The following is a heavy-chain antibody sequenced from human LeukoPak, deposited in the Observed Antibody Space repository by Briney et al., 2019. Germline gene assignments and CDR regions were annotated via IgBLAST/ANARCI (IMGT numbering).Heavy chain of an antibody. Sequence: PGGSLRLSCAASGFTFSSYAMHWVRQAPGKGLEYVSAISSNGGSTYYANSVKGRFTISRDNSKNTLYLQMGSLRAEDMAVYYCARMSGGWNDGNIDYWGQGTLVTVSS. CDR2: ISSNGGST. D-gene: IGHD1-1*01. CDR1: GFTFSSYA. J-gene: IGHJ4*02. V-gene: IGHV3-64*01. CDR3: ARMSGGWNDGNIDY.